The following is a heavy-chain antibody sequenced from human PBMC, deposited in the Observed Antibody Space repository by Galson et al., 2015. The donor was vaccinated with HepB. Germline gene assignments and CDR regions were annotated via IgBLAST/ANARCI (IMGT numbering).Heavy chain of an antibody. CDR2: IYSGGST. J-gene: IGHJ3*02. CDR3: ARGAWGYYYDSSGYYYEGVGAFDI. D-gene: IGHD3-22*01. V-gene: IGHV3-53*01. Sequence: SLRLSCAASGFTVSSNYMSWVRQAPGKGLEWVSVIYSGGSTYYADSVKGRFTISRDNSKNTLYLQMNSLRAEDTAVYYCARGAWGYYYDSSGYYYEGVGAFDIWGQGTMVTVSS. CDR1: GFTVSSNY.